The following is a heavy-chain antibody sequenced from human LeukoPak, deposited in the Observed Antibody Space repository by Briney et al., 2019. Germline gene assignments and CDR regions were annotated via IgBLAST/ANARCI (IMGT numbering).Heavy chain of an antibody. Sequence: GGSLRLSCAASGFTFSDYYMNWIRQAPGKGLEWVSYIGSSGSSIYYADSVKGRFTISRDNAKNSLYLQMNSLRAEDTAVYYCARGAVSGDYWGQGTLVTVSS. J-gene: IGHJ4*02. V-gene: IGHV3-11*01. CDR2: IGSSGSSI. D-gene: IGHD3-10*01. CDR1: GFTFSDYY. CDR3: ARGAVSGDY.